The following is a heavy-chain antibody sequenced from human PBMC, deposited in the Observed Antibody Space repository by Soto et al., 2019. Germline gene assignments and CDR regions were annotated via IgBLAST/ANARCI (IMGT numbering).Heavy chain of an antibody. V-gene: IGHV3-33*01. D-gene: IGHD3-10*01. CDR3: ARGVGFAESTIDS. CDR1: GFTFSSYG. J-gene: IGHJ4*02. Sequence: QVQLVESGEGVVQPGRSLRLSCAASGFTFSSYGMHWVRQAPGKGLEWVALIWYDESHKYYADSVQGRFTISRDNSKNTLYLHMKSLRADDTAVYYCARGVGFAESTIDSWGQGTLVTVPS. CDR2: IWYDESHK.